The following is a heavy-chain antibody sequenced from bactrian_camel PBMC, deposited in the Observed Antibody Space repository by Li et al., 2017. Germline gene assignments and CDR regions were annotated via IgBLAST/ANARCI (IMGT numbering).Heavy chain of an antibody. J-gene: IGHJ4*01. V-gene: IGHV3S53*01. D-gene: IGHD3*01. Sequence: HVQLVESGGGSVQTGGSLRLSCAASGYLYSRYCMGWFRQVQGKEREGVGEIDSDGTTRYAESVQGRFTISKDNTKNTLYLQMNSLRPEDTAMYYCAAVAEGRTVEGGVSLWTLFESGYWGQGTQVTVS. CDR3: AAVAEGRTVEGGVSLWTLFESGY. CDR2: IDSDGTT. CDR1: GYLYSRYC.